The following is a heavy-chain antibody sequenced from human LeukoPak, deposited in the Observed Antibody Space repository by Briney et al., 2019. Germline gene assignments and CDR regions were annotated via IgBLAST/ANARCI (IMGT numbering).Heavy chain of an antibody. CDR1: GFTFSTYA. CDR3: ANTQEWLTSFDY. CDR2: ISGRDGTT. D-gene: IGHD3-3*01. J-gene: IGHJ4*02. Sequence: GGSLRLSCAASGFTFSTYAMSWVRQSPGKGLEWVSSISGRDGTTYYADSVKGRFTISRDNSKNTLYLQMNSLRAEDTAVYYCANTQEWLTSFDYWGQGTLVTVSS. V-gene: IGHV3-23*01.